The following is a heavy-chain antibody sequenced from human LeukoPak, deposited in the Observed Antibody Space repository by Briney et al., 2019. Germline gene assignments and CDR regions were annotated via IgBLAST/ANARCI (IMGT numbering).Heavy chain of an antibody. J-gene: IGHJ3*01. CDR3: ATRPRELLSGIP. Sequence: PGGSLRLSCAASGFTFTNYDMTWVRQASGKGLEWISSIYYSGGRTYYADSVRGRSTISRDNSRSMLYLQMSSLRAEDTAVYYCATRPRELLSGIPWGQGTMVTVSS. D-gene: IGHD1-26*01. CDR1: GFTFTNYD. V-gene: IGHV3-23*01. CDR2: IYYSGGRT.